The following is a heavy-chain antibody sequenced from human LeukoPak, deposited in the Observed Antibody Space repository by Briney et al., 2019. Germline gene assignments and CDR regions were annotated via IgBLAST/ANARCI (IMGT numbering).Heavy chain of an antibody. CDR2: ISWNRGSI. D-gene: IGHD2-15*01. Sequence: PGGSLRLSCAASGFTFDDYAMPWVRQAPGKGLEWVPGISWNRGSIGYADSVKGRFTISRDNAKNSLYLQMNSLRADDTALYYCGKGSFVVVVAAIDHWGQGTLVTVSS. J-gene: IGHJ4*02. V-gene: IGHV3-9*01. CDR3: GKGSFVVVVAAIDH. CDR1: GFTFDDYA.